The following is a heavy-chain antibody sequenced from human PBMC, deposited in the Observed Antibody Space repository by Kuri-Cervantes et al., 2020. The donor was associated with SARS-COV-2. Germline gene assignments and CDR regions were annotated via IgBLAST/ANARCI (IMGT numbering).Heavy chain of an antibody. Sequence: LSLTCAASEFTFSSYWMHWVRQAPGKGLVWVSRINSDGSSTSYADSVKGRFTISRDNAKNSLYLQMNSLRDEDTAVYYCARDLLNVWSGYYYYYGMDVWGQGTTVTVSS. CDR2: INSDGSST. J-gene: IGHJ6*02. D-gene: IGHD3-3*01. CDR1: EFTFSSYW. CDR3: ARDLLNVWSGYYYYYGMDV. V-gene: IGHV3-74*01.